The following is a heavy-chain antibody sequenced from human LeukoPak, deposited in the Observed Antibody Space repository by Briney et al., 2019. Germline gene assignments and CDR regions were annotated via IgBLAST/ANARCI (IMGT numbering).Heavy chain of an antibody. V-gene: IGHV3-48*03. Sequence: GGSLRLSCAASGFTFSSYEMNWVRQAPGKGLEWVSYISSSGSTIYYADSVKGRFTISRDNAKNSLYLQMNSLRAEDTAVYYCACPCGVTTTGYYYYGMDVWGKGATVTVSS. CDR3: ACPCGVTTTGYYYYGMDV. CDR1: GFTFSSYE. J-gene: IGHJ6*04. CDR2: ISSSGSTI. D-gene: IGHD4-17*01.